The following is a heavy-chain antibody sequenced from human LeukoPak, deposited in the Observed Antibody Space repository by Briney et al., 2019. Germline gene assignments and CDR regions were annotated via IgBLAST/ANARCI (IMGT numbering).Heavy chain of an antibody. D-gene: IGHD2-8*01. Sequence: PGGSLRLSCAASGFTFSSYAMSWVRQAPGKGLEWVSAISGSGGSTYYADSVKGRFTISRDNSKNTLYLQMNSLRAEDTAVYYCAKGIRSMRCMFNVCIDYFDYWGQGTLVTVSS. J-gene: IGHJ4*02. CDR2: ISGSGGST. CDR1: GFTFSSYA. CDR3: AKGIRSMRCMFNVCIDYFDY. V-gene: IGHV3-23*01.